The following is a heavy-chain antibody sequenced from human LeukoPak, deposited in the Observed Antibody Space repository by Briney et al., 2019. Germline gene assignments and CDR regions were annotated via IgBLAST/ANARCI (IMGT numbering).Heavy chain of an antibody. V-gene: IGHV3-74*01. D-gene: IGHD3-22*01. CDR2: INSDGSRT. CDR1: GFTFSSYW. J-gene: IGHJ4*02. Sequence: GGTVRLSCAASGFTFSSYWMHWVRQAPGKGLVWVSRINSDGSRTSYADSVKRRFTISRDNATNTLYLQMNSLRAEDTAVYYCARVGTIIVDYWGQGTLVPV. CDR3: ARVGTIIVDY.